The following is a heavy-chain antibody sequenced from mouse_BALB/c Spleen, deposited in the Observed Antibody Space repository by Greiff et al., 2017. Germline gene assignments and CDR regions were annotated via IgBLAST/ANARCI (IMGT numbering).Heavy chain of an antibody. CDR1: GYTFTSYW. D-gene: IGHD1-1*01. Sequence: LQESGAELARPGASVKLSCKASGYTFTSYWMQWVKQRPGQGLEWIGAIYPGDGDTRYTQKFKGKATLTADKSSSTAYMQLSSLASEDSAVYYCARDSYYGSSPYYAMDYWGQGTSVTVSS. CDR3: ARDSYYGSSPYYAMDY. J-gene: IGHJ4*01. CDR2: IYPGDGDT. V-gene: IGHV1-87*01.